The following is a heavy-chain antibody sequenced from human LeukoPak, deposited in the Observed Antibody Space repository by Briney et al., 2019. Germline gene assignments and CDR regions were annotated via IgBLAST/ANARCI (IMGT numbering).Heavy chain of an antibody. CDR2: IYDSGSV. CDR3: ARGGVPRIMVATASGGFDF. V-gene: IGHV4-59*01. CDR1: GGSISPYY. Sequence: SETLSLTCTVSGGSISPYYCSWIRQSPGKGLEWIGYIYDSGSVKYNPSLKSRVTISQDMSQSQFSLKLKSVTAADTAVYYCARGGVPRIMVATASGGFDFWGQGILVTVSS. D-gene: IGHD2-21*02. J-gene: IGHJ4*02.